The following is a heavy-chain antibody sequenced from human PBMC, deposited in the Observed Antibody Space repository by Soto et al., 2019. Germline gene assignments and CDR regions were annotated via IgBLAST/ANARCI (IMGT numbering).Heavy chain of an antibody. CDR1: GGSISGYY. V-gene: IGHV4-59*01. Sequence: QVQLQESGPGLVKPSETLSLTYSVSGGSISGYYWNWVRQPPGKGLEWIGYIYSGGSTKYNPSLKSRVTISVDTSKNQFSLNLNSVTAADTAVYYCARSPDYDFWSGPFDTWGQGTLVTVSS. CDR2: IYSGGST. J-gene: IGHJ4*02. CDR3: ARSPDYDFWSGPFDT. D-gene: IGHD3-3*01.